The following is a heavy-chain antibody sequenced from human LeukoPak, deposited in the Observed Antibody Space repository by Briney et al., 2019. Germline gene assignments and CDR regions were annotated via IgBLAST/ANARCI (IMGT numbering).Heavy chain of an antibody. CDR2: INHSGST. Sequence: PSETRSLTCAVYGGSFSGYYWSWIRQPPGKGLEWIGEINHSGSTNYNPSLKSRVTISVDTSKNQFSLKLSSVTAADTAVYYCARGRVGSYDYGGQGTLVTVSS. CDR1: GGSFSGYY. V-gene: IGHV4-34*01. J-gene: IGHJ4*02. D-gene: IGHD1-26*01. CDR3: ARGRVGSYDY.